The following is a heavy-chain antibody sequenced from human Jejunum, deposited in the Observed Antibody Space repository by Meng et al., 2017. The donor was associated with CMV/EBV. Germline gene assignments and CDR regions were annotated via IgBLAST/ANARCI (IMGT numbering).Heavy chain of an antibody. V-gene: IGHV1-2*02. Sequence: ASAYTFNGYYVHWVRQAPGQGLEWLGWVNSGSGGTSYAEKFQGRITMTRDTSISTTYMELSGLRFDDTAMYYCVSLVTLRQGVAYWGQGTLVTVSS. CDR3: VSLVTLRQGVAY. D-gene: IGHD2-21*02. CDR2: VNSGSGGT. CDR1: AYTFNGYY. J-gene: IGHJ4*02.